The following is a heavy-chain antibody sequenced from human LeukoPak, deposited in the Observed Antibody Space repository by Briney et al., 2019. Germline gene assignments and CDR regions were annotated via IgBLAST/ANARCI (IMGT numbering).Heavy chain of an antibody. CDR1: GFTFSSYE. D-gene: IGHD3-22*01. CDR2: ISSSGSTI. V-gene: IGHV3-48*03. CDR3: ARDDSSGYSSRGVFDI. J-gene: IGHJ3*02. Sequence: GGSLRLSCAASGFTFSSYEMNWVRQAPGKGLEWVSYISSSGSTIYDADSVKGRFTISRDNAKNSLYLQMNSLRAEDTAVYYCARDDSSGYSSRGVFDIWGQGTMVTVSS.